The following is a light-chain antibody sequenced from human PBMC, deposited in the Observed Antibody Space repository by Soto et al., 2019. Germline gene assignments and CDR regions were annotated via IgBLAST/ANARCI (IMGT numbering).Light chain of an antibody. CDR1: SSDVGTYTL. J-gene: IGLJ3*02. V-gene: IGLV2-14*02. Sequence: QSALTQPASVSGSPGQSITISCTGISSDVGTYTLISWYQQYPGKAPKLVIYEGNKRPSGVSNRFSGSKSGNTASLTISGLQAEDEADYYCSSYTSSSTWVFGGGTKLTVL. CDR2: EGN. CDR3: SSYTSSSTWV.